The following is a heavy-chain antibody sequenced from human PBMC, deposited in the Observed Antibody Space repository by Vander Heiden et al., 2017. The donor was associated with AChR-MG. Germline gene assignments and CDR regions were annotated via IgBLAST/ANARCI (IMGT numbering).Heavy chain of an antibody. V-gene: IGHV4-34*01. D-gene: IGHD4-17*01. CDR3: ARGGATVTTDPVTKDAFDI. CDR1: GGSFSGYY. J-gene: IGHJ3*02. CDR2: INHSGST. Sequence: QVQLQQWGAGLLKPSETLSLTCAVYGGSFSGYYWSWIRQPPGKGLEWIGEINHSGSTNYNPSLKRRVTISVDTSKNQFSLKLSSVTAADTAVYYCARGGATVTTDPVTKDAFDIWGQGTMVTVSS.